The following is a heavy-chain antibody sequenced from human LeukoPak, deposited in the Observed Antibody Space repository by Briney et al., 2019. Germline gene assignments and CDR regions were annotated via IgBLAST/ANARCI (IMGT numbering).Heavy chain of an antibody. J-gene: IGHJ4*02. D-gene: IGHD3-3*01. CDR1: AFTFSSYG. CDR2: ISSSSSYI. CDR3: ARFFKPY. V-gene: IGHV3-21*01. Sequence: GESLRLACAASAFTFSSYGMTWVRQAPGKGLEWVSSISSSSSYIYYADSVKGRFTISRDNAKNSLYLQMNSLRAEDTAVYYCARFFKPYWGQGTLVTVSS.